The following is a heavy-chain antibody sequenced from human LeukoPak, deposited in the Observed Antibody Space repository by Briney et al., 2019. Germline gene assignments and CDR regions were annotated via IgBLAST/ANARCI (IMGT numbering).Heavy chain of an antibody. CDR2: IYTSGST. J-gene: IGHJ4*02. D-gene: IGHD6-19*01. Sequence: PSETLSLTCTVSGGSTSSYYWSWTRQPAGKGLEWIGRIYTSGSTNYNPSLKSRVTMSVDTSKNQFSLKLSSVTAADTAVYYCARLAVAGSFDYWGQGTLVTVSS. CDR1: GGSTSSYY. V-gene: IGHV4-4*07. CDR3: ARLAVAGSFDY.